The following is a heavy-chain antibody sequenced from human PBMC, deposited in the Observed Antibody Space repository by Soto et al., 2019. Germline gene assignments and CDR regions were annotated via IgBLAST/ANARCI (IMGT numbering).Heavy chain of an antibody. D-gene: IGHD2-15*01. Sequence: QVQLVQSGAEVKKPGSSVKVSCKASGGTFSSDSFSWVRQAPGQGLEWMGGIIPMFDTPIYAQKFQDRVTITADESTSTGYMQLSSLRSGDTAVYYCARSGGLDRDFNYWGQGSLVTVSS. V-gene: IGHV1-69*12. CDR3: ARSGGLDRDFNY. J-gene: IGHJ4*02. CDR1: GGTFSSDS. CDR2: IIPMFDTP.